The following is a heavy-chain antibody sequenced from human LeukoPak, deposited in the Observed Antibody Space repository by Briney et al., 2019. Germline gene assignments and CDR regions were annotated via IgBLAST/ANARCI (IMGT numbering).Heavy chain of an antibody. D-gene: IGHD3-9*01. CDR2: ISSSGSTI. Sequence: GGSLGLSCAASGFTFSDYYMSWIRQAPGKGLEWVSYISSSGSTIYYADSVKGRFTISRDNAKNSLYPQMNSLRAEDTAVYYCARERENYDILTGYSPDWFDPWGQGTLVTVSS. CDR1: GFTFSDYY. V-gene: IGHV3-11*01. J-gene: IGHJ5*02. CDR3: ARERENYDILTGYSPDWFDP.